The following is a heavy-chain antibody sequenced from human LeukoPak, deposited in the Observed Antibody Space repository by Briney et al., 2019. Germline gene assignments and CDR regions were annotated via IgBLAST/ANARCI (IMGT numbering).Heavy chain of an antibody. CDR1: GFTFSSYW. J-gene: IGHJ4*02. Sequence: GGSLRLSCAASGFTFSSYWMSWVRQAPGKGLERVANIKQDGSEKYYVDSVKGRFTISRDNAKNSLYLQMNSLRAEDTAVYYCARDRDGDYSDYWGQGTLVTVSS. CDR2: IKQDGSEK. V-gene: IGHV3-7*01. D-gene: IGHD4-17*01. CDR3: ARDRDGDYSDY.